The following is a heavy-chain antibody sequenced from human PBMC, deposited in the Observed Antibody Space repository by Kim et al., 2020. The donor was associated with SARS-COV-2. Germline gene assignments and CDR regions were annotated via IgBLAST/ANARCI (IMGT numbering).Heavy chain of an antibody. J-gene: IGHJ4*02. CDR3: ARSRLGISFDFDY. V-gene: IGHV3-33*01. Sequence: ADSVQCRSTISRDNTKGTLYLQVNSLRAEETAVYYCARSRLGISFDFDYWGQGTLVTVSS. D-gene: IGHD7-27*01.